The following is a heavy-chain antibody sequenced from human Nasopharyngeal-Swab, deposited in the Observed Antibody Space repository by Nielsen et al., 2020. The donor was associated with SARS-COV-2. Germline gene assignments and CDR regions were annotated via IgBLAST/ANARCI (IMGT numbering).Heavy chain of an antibody. Sequence: WVRQAPGQGLEWMGWISAYNGNTNYSQKFQGRVTITRDTSASTAYMELSSLRSEDTAVYYCARGDYSSSWDRSYYGMDVWGQGTTVTVSS. V-gene: IGHV1-3*01. J-gene: IGHJ6*02. CDR3: ARGDYSSSWDRSYYGMDV. CDR2: ISAYNGNT. D-gene: IGHD6-13*01.